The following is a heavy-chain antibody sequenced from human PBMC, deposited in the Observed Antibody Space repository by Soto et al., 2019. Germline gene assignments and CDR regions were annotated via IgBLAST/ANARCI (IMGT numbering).Heavy chain of an antibody. CDR1: GYSFTSYW. V-gene: IGHV5-10-1*01. D-gene: IGHD2-15*01. J-gene: IGHJ5*02. CDR3: ARWGFCSGGSCYGFDP. CDR2: IDPSDSYT. Sequence: GESLKISCKGSGYSFTSYWISWVRQMPGKGLEWMGRIDPSDSYTNYSPSFQGHVTISADKSISTAYLQWSSLKASDTAMYYCARWGFCSGGSCYGFDPWGQGTLLTVSS.